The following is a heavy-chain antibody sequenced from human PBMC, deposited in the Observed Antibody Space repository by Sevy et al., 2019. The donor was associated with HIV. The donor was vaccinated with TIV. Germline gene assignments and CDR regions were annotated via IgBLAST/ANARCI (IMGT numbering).Heavy chain of an antibody. CDR1: GGSFSGYY. V-gene: IGHV4-34*01. D-gene: IGHD3-10*01. CDR3: ARSGGKHDTFDI. Sequence: SETLSLTCAVYGGSFSGYYWSWIRQPPGKGLEWIGEINHSGSTNYNPSLKSRVTISVETSKNQFSLKLSSVTAADTAVYYCARSGGKHDTFDIWGQGTMVTVSS. CDR2: INHSGST. J-gene: IGHJ3*02.